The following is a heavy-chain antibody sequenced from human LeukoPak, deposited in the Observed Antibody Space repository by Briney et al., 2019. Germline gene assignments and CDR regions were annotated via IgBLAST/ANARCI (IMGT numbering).Heavy chain of an antibody. CDR2: IYYSGST. CDR3: ASLYTASYYFDY. V-gene: IGHV4-39*01. CDR1: GGSISSSSYY. D-gene: IGHD5-18*01. J-gene: IGHJ4*02. Sequence: SETLSLTCTVSGGSISSSSYYWGWIRQPPGKGLEWIGSIYYSGSTYYNPSLKSRVTISVDTSKNQFSPKLSSVTAADTAVYYCASLYTASYYFDYWGQGTLVTVSS.